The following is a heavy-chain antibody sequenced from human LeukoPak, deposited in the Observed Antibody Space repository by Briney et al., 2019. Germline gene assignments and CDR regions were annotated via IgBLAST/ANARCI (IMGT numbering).Heavy chain of an antibody. CDR2: ISSSSSYI. CDR3: ARDVGAYYDFWSGYSDMGYFDY. CDR1: GFTFSSYS. D-gene: IGHD3-3*01. J-gene: IGHJ4*02. V-gene: IGHV3-21*01. Sequence: GGSLRLSCAASGFTFSSYSMNWVRQAPGKGLEWVSSISSSSSYIYYADSVKGRFTISRDNAKNSLYLQMNSLRAEDTAVYYCARDVGAYYDFWSGYSDMGYFDYWGQGTPVTVSS.